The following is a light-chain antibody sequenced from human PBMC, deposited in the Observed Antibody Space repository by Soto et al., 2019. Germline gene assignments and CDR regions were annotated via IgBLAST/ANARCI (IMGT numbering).Light chain of an antibody. CDR2: KAS. J-gene: IGKJ1*01. CDR1: QSISSW. Sequence: DIQMTQSPSTLSAAIGDRVTITCRASQSISSWLAWYQQKPGKAPNLLIYKASSLQSGVPSRFSGSGSGTEFTLIISSLLPDDFATYYCQQYNSYSTFGQGTKVVIK. V-gene: IGKV1-5*03. CDR3: QQYNSYST.